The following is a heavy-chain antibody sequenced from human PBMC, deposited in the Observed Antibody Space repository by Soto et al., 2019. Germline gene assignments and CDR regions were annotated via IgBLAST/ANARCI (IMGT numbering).Heavy chain of an antibody. V-gene: IGHV4-39*01. J-gene: IGHJ4*02. CDR1: GGSISSSSYY. CDR2: IYYSGST. D-gene: IGHD6-6*01. Sequence: SETLSLTCTVSGGSISSSSYYWGWIRQPPGKGLEWIGSIYYSGSTYYNPSLKSRVTISVDTSKNQFSLKLSSVTAADTAVYYCARIGSTWQEGSYYFDYWGQGTLVTAPQ. CDR3: ARIGSTWQEGSYYFDY.